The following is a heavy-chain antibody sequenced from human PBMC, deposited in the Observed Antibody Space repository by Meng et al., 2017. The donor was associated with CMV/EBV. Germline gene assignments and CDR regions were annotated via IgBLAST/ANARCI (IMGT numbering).Heavy chain of an antibody. CDR2: IYYSGST. D-gene: IGHD3-10*01. CDR1: GGSISSYY. Sequence: SETLSLTCTVSGGSISSYYWGWIRQPPGKGLEWIGYIYYSGSTNYNPSLKGRVTISVDTSKNQFSLKLSSVPAADTAVYSCARVGVGESFDYWGQGTLVTVSS. V-gene: IGHV4-59*01. J-gene: IGHJ4*02. CDR3: ARVGVGESFDY.